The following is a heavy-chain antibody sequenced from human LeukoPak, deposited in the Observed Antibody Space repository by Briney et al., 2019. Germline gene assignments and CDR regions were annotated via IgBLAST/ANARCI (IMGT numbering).Heavy chain of an antibody. Sequence: GGSLRLSCAASGFTFSSYAMHWVRQAPGKGLEWVAVISYDGSNKYYADSVKGRFTISRDNSKNTLYLQMNSLRAEDTAVYYCARDLAARPMNWFDPWGQGTLVTVSS. J-gene: IGHJ5*02. CDR2: ISYDGSNK. D-gene: IGHD6-6*01. V-gene: IGHV3-30*01. CDR3: ARDLAARPMNWFDP. CDR1: GFTFSSYA.